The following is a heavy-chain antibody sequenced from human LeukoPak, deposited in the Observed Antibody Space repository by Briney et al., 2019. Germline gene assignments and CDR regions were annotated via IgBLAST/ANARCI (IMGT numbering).Heavy chain of an antibody. CDR3: ARDLMGARGY. CDR2: IYSDDNT. J-gene: IGHJ4*02. V-gene: IGHV3-53*01. CDR1: GFTVSSNY. D-gene: IGHD1-26*01. Sequence: PGGSLRLSCAASGFTVSSNYMSWVRQAPGKGLEWVSVIYSDDNTYYADPVKGRFTISRDNSKNTLYLQMNSLRAEDTAVYYCARDLMGARGYWGQGTLVTVSS.